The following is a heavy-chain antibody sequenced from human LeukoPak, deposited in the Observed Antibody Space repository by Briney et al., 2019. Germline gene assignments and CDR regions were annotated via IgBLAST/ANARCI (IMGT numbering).Heavy chain of an antibody. CDR1: GFTFSDYY. D-gene: IGHD3-3*01. J-gene: IGHJ4*02. CDR3: ARDRLRIFGVVTYMFDY. V-gene: IGHV3-11*01. CDR2: ISSSGSTI. Sequence: GGSLRLSCAASGFTFSDYYMSWIRQALGKGLEWVSYISSSGSTIYYADSVKGRFTISRDNAKNSLYLQMNSLRAEDTAVYYCARDRLRIFGVVTYMFDYWGQGTLVTVSS.